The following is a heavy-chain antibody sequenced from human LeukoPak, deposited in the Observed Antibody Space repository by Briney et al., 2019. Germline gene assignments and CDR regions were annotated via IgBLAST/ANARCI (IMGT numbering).Heavy chain of an antibody. Sequence: SETLSLTCTVSGGSIGSGDYYWSWIRQPPGKGPEWIGYIYYSGSTYYNPSLKSRITTSVNTSKSQFSLKLSSVTAADTAVYYCARGLFGYCSSTSCYRWFDPWGQGTLVTVSS. CDR2: IYYSGST. V-gene: IGHV4-30-4*08. CDR3: ARGLFGYCSSTSCYRWFDP. D-gene: IGHD2-2*03. J-gene: IGHJ5*02. CDR1: GGSIGSGDYY.